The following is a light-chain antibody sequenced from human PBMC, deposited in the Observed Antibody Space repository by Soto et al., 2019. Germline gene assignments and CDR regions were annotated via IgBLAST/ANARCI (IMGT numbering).Light chain of an antibody. CDR2: EGS. CDR3: FSYAGSSTYV. J-gene: IGLJ1*01. Sequence: LPQPASVSGSPGQSITISCTGTSSDVGSYNLVSWYQQHPGKAPKLMIYEGSKRPSGVSNHFFGSQSGNTASLTISGLQAEDEADYYCFSYAGSSTYVFGTGTKVTVL. CDR1: SSDVGSYNL. V-gene: IGLV2-23*01.